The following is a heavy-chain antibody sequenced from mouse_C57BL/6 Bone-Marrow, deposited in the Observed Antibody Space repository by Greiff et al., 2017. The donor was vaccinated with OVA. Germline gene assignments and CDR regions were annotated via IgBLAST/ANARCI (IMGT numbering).Heavy chain of an antibody. J-gene: IGHJ4*01. D-gene: IGHD2-4*01. CDR3: AYDYDEAMDY. V-gene: IGHV1-72*01. CDR1: GFTFTSYW. Sequence: QVQLKQPGAELVKPGASVKLSCTASGFTFTSYWMHWVKQRPGRGLEWMGRIAPNSGGPKYDEKFKCKATLTVDKPDSPTNMQLSSLTSKDSAVYYYAYDYDEAMDYWGQGTSVTVST. CDR2: IAPNSGGP.